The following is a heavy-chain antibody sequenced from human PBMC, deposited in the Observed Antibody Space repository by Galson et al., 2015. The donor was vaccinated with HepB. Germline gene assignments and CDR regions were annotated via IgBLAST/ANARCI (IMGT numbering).Heavy chain of an antibody. CDR2: MNPNSGNT. CDR3: ARVNGSIAVAVYWYFDL. V-gene: IGHV1-8*01. CDR1: GYTFTSYD. J-gene: IGHJ2*01. D-gene: IGHD6-19*01. Sequence: SVKVSCKASGYTFTSYDINWVRQATGQGLEWMGWMNPNSGNTGYAQKFQGRVTMTRNTSISTAYMELSSLRSEDTAVYYCARVNGSIAVAVYWYFDLWGRGTLVTVSS.